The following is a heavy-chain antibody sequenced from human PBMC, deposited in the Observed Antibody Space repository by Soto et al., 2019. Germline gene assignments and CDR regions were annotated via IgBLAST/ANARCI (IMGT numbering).Heavy chain of an antibody. CDR2: INPDNGNT. CDR1: GYTFTRYT. Sequence: ASVKVSCKASGYTFTRYTMNWARQAPGQRLEWMGWINPDNGNTKSSQKFQDRVIITRDTSASTAYMDLSSLRSEDTAVYYCARGIATGQLDPWGQGTPVTVSS. V-gene: IGHV1-3*01. CDR3: ARGIATGQLDP. J-gene: IGHJ5*02. D-gene: IGHD2-15*01.